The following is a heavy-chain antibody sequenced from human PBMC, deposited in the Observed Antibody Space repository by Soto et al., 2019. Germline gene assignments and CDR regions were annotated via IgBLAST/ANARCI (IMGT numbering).Heavy chain of an antibody. D-gene: IGHD1-26*01. CDR1: GYTFIGYY. J-gene: IGHJ5*02. CDR2: INPRSGDT. CDR3: GRDGVGATPLGWFDP. V-gene: IGHV1-2*06. Sequence: QVQLVQSGAEVKKPGASVKVSCKASGYTFIGYYIHWVRQAPGQGLEWMGRINPRSGDTTYAQKFQGRLTMTRDTSISTAYMKMSRLRSDATAVYYCGRDGVGATPLGWFDPWGQGSLVTVSS.